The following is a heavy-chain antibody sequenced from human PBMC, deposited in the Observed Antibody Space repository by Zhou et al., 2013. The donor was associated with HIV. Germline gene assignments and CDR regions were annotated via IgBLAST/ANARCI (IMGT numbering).Heavy chain of an antibody. Sequence: QVQLVQSGAEMKKPGASVNISCKASGYAFSTYYIHWVRQAPGQGLEWMGLINPGIGSTNYAEKFQGRVTMTRDTSTNTVNMQLGTLTSEDTAVYYCNRGMQQWVNDAFDTWGQGTMVTISS. CDR1: GYAFSTYY. CDR2: INPGIGST. D-gene: IGHD6-13*01. J-gene: IGHJ3*02. V-gene: IGHV1-46*03. CDR3: NRGMQQWVNDAFDT.